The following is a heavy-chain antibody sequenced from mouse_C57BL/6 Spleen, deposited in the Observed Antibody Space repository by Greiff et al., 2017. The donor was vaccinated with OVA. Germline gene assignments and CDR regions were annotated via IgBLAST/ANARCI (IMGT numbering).Heavy chain of an antibody. CDR3: ASPIYGSSSSYAMDY. Sequence: EVKVVESGGDLVKPGGSLKLSCAASGFTFSSYGMSWVRQTPDKRLEWVATISSGGSYTYYPDSVKGRFTISRDNAKNTLYLQMSSLKSEDTAMYYCASPIYGSSSSYAMDYWGQGTSVTVSS. J-gene: IGHJ4*01. CDR1: GFTFSSYG. CDR2: ISSGGSYT. D-gene: IGHD1-1*01. V-gene: IGHV5-6*01.